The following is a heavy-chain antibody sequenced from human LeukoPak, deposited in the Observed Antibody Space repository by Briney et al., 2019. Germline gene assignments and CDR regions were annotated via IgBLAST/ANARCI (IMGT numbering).Heavy chain of an antibody. CDR3: ARETIAVFADAFDI. CDR2: IGGNKI. V-gene: IGHV3-48*03. J-gene: IGHJ3*02. CDR1: EFTLSSYE. Sequence: GGSLSLSCAASEFTLSSYEMNWVRQAPGKGLEWLSYIGGNKIYYADSVKGRFTISRDNAKNSLYLQMNSLRAEDTAVYYCARETIAVFADAFDIWGQGTMVTVSS. D-gene: IGHD6-19*01.